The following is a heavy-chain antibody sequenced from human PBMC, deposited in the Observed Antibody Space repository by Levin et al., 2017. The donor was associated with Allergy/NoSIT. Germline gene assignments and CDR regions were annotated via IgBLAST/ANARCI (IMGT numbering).Heavy chain of an antibody. CDR1: GFTVSSNY. Sequence: GGSLRLSCAASGFTVSSNYMSWVRQAPGKGLEWVSVIYSGGSTYYADSVKGRFTISRDNSKNTLYLQMNSLRAEDTAVYYCARIAVAGPGFAFDIWGQGTMVTVSS. CDR2: IYSGGST. CDR3: ARIAVAGPGFAFDI. J-gene: IGHJ3*02. D-gene: IGHD6-19*01. V-gene: IGHV3-66*01.